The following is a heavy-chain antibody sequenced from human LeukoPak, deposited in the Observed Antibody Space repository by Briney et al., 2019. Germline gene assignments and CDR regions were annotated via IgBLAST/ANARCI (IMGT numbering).Heavy chain of an antibody. J-gene: IGHJ4*02. D-gene: IGHD3-16*01. Sequence: GGSLRLSCAASGFTFSAYWMSWVRQAPGKGLGWVANIKQDESEKYCVDSVKGRFTISRDNAKKSLYLQMNSLRAEDTAVYYCARDGGPFDSWGQGTLVTVSS. CDR3: ARDGGPFDS. V-gene: IGHV3-7*03. CDR1: GFTFSAYW. CDR2: IKQDESEK.